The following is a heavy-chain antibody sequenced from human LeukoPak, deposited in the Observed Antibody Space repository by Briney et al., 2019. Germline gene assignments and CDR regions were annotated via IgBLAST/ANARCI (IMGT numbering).Heavy chain of an antibody. Sequence: ASVKVSCKASGYTFTSYGISWVRQAPGQGLEWMGWISAYNGNTNYAQKLQGRVTMTTGTSTSTAYMELRSLRSDDTAVYYCARDLWGWAVHSTEYFQHWGQGTLVTVSS. V-gene: IGHV1-18*01. J-gene: IGHJ1*01. CDR3: ARDLWGWAVHSTEYFQH. D-gene: IGHD7-27*01. CDR1: GYTFTSYG. CDR2: ISAYNGNT.